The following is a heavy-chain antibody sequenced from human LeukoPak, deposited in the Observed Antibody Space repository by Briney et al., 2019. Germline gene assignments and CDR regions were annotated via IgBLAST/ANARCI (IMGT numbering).Heavy chain of an antibody. D-gene: IGHD3-3*01. V-gene: IGHV4-59*01. J-gene: IGHJ6*03. CDR1: GGSISSYY. CDR3: ARVTENYDFWSGSLRGSYYYMDV. Sequence: SETLSLTCTVSGGSISSYYWSWIRQPPGKGLEWIGYIYYSGGTNYNPSLKSRVTISVDTSKNQFSLKLSSVTAADTAVYYCARVTENYDFWSGSLRGSYYYMDVWGKGTTVTVSS. CDR2: IYYSGGT.